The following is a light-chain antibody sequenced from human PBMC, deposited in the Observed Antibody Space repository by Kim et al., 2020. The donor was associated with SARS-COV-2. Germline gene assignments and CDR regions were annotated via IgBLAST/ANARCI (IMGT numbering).Light chain of an antibody. J-gene: IGKJ1*01. Sequence: ATNTCKPNQNVLCSSNNKNYLAWYQQKPGQTPKLLIYWETIRESGVPDRVSGSGSWTDFTLTISSLQAEDVAVYYRQQYYNIPRTFGQGTKVEIK. CDR1: QNVLCSSNNKNY. V-gene: IGKV4-1*01. CDR2: WET. CDR3: QQYYNIPRT.